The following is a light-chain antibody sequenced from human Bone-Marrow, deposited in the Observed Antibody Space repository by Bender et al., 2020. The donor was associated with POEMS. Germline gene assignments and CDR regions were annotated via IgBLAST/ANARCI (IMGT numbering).Light chain of an antibody. CDR3: QSYDNSLGGWV. J-gene: IGLJ3*02. V-gene: IGLV2-18*02. CDR2: EVS. CDR1: TSDVGSYNR. Sequence: QSALTQPPSVSGSPGQSVTISCTGTTSDVGSYNRVCWYQQSPGTAPKLIIYEVSNRPSGVPDRFSGSKSDTSASLAITGLQAEDEGDYYCQSYDNSLGGWVFGGGTKLTVL.